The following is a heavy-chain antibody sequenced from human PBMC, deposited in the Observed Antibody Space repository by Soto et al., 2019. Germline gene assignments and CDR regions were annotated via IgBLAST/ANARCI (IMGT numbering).Heavy chain of an antibody. CDR1: GCTFSSYA. Sequence: ASVKVSCKASGCTFSSYAISWVRQAPGQGLEWMGGIIPIFGTANYAQKFQGRVTITADESTSTAYMELSSLRSEDTAVYYCAREQSNYDILPGYYHRFRFEYWEHVTLVTVSS. D-gene: IGHD3-9*01. CDR2: IIPIFGTA. CDR3: AREQSNYDILPGYYHRFRFEY. J-gene: IGHJ4*01. V-gene: IGHV1-69*13.